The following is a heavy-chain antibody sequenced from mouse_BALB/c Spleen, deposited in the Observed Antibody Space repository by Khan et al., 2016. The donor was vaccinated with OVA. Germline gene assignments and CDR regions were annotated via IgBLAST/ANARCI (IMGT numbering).Heavy chain of an antibody. J-gene: IGHJ4*01. Sequence: QIQLVQSGPELKKPGETVKISCKASGYTFTNYGMNWVKQAPGKGLKWMGWINTYTGEPTYADDFKGRFAFSLVTSASTAYLPIHNLKNEDTATXFCARPPYFSYVMVYWGQGTSVTVSS. CDR1: GYTFTNYG. D-gene: IGHD2-10*01. CDR3: ARPPYFSYVMVY. CDR2: INTYTGEP. V-gene: IGHV9-3-1*01.